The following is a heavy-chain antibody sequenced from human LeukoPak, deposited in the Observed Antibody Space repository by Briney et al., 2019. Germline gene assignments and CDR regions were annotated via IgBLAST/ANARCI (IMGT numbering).Heavy chain of an antibody. J-gene: IGHJ4*02. D-gene: IGHD6-19*01. Sequence: ASVKVSCKASGYTFTGYYMHWVRQAPGQGLEWMGWINPNSGGTNYAQKFQGWVTMTRDTSISTAYMELSRLRSDDTAVYYGARGVAGTAYYFDYWGQGTLVTVSS. CDR2: INPNSGGT. CDR3: ARGVAGTAYYFDY. CDR1: GYTFTGYY. V-gene: IGHV1-2*04.